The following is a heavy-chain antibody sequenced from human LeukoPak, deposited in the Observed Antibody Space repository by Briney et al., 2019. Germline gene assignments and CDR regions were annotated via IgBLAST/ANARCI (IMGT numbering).Heavy chain of an antibody. V-gene: IGHV3-30*18. CDR3: AKDHSNYYGSGSSTNDY. Sequence: GGSLRLSCAASGFTFSSYGMHWVRQAPGKGLEWVAVISYDGSNKYYADSVKGRFTISRDNSKNTLYLQMNSLRAEDTAVYYCAKDHSNYYGSGSSTNDYWGQGTLVTVSS. CDR1: GFTFSSYG. J-gene: IGHJ4*02. D-gene: IGHD3-10*01. CDR2: ISYDGSNK.